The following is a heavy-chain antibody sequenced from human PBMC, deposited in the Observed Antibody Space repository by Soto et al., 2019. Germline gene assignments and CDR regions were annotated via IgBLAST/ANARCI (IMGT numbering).Heavy chain of an antibody. CDR2: INHSGST. CDR3: ASRALLRYFDY. D-gene: IGHD3-9*01. J-gene: IGHJ4*02. V-gene: IGHV4-34*01. Sequence: NPSETLSLTCAVYGGSFSGYYWSWIRQPPGKGLEWIGEINHSGSTNYNPSLKSRVTISVDTSKNQFSLKLSSVTAADTAVYYCASRALLRYFDYWGQGTLVTVSS. CDR1: GGSFSGYY.